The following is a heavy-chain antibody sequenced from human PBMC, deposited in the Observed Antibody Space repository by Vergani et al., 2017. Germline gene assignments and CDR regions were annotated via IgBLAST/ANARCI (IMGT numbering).Heavy chain of an antibody. D-gene: IGHD4-17*01. Sequence: QVQLQESGPGLVKPSETLSLTCTVSGGSISSYYWSWIRQPPGKGLEWIGYIYYSGSTNYNPSLKSRVTISVDTSKNQFSLKLSSVTAADTAVYYCARDNYGDYDYWGQGTLVTVSS. CDR3: ARDNYGDYDY. CDR1: GGSISSYY. CDR2: IYYSGST. J-gene: IGHJ4*02. V-gene: IGHV4-59*12.